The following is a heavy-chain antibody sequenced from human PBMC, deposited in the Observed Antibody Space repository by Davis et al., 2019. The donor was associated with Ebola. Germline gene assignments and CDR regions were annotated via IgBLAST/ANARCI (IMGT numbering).Heavy chain of an antibody. CDR1: GGTFSSYA. Sequence: AASVKVSCKASGGTFSSYAISWVRQAPGQGLEWMGGIIPIFGTANYAQKFQGRVTITADKSTSTAYMELSSLRSEDTAVYYCAATRGYSGYDYYYYGMDVWGQGTTVTVSS. V-gene: IGHV1-69*06. D-gene: IGHD5-12*01. CDR2: IIPIFGTA. J-gene: IGHJ6*02. CDR3: AATRGYSGYDYYYYGMDV.